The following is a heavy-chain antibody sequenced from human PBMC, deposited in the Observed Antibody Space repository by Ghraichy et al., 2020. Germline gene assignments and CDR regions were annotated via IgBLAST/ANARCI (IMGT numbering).Heavy chain of an antibody. CDR1: GFTFSSYA. J-gene: IGHJ4*02. V-gene: IGHV3-30*04. D-gene: IGHD1-26*01. CDR2: ISYDGSNK. Sequence: GESLNISCAASGFTFSSYAMHWVRQAPGKGLEWVAVISYDGSNKYYADSVKGRFTISRDNSKNTLYLQMNSLRAEDTAVYYCARGSYYIQNYWGQGTLVTVSS. CDR3: ARGSYYIQNY.